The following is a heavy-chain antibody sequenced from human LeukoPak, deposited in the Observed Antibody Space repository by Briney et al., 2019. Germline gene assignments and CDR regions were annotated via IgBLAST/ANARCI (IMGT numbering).Heavy chain of an antibody. D-gene: IGHD6-19*01. CDR3: AKGTSSGWYYFDY. V-gene: IGHV4-38-2*02. CDR1: GYSITSGYY. J-gene: IGHJ4*02. Sequence: SETLSLTCIVSGYSITSGYYWGWIRQPPGKGLEWIGSIYHSGDTYYNPSLKSRVTISVDTSKHQFSLKLDSVTAADTAVYYCAKGTSSGWYYFDYWGQGTLVTVSS. CDR2: IYHSGDT.